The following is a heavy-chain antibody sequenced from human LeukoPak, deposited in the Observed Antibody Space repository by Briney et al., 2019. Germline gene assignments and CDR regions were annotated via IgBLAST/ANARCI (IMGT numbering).Heavy chain of an antibody. V-gene: IGHV4-4*07. D-gene: IGHD3-22*01. CDR3: AGDMYYYDNSGYRYFDC. CDR2: IYNSGNT. J-gene: IGHJ4*02. CDR1: GGSIRNYY. Sequence: SETLSLTCTVSGGSIRNYYWSWIRQPAGKGLEWIGRIYNSGNTNYNPSLKSRVTMSVDTSKNQLSLKLTSVTAADTAVYYCAGDMYYYDNSGYRYFDCWGQGTLVTVSS.